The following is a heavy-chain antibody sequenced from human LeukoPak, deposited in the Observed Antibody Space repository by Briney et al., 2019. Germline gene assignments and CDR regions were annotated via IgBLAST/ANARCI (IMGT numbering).Heavy chain of an antibody. CDR2: IYTDGSRI. Sequence: GGSLRLSCAASGFTFSNYWMRWVRQAPGKGLVWVSRIYTDGSRISYADSVKGRFTISRDNTKNTLFLQMNSLRAEDTAVYYCAREVTAYYYYGMDVWGQGTTVTVSS. V-gene: IGHV3-74*01. CDR1: GFTFSNYW. D-gene: IGHD2-21*02. CDR3: AREVTAYYYYGMDV. J-gene: IGHJ6*02.